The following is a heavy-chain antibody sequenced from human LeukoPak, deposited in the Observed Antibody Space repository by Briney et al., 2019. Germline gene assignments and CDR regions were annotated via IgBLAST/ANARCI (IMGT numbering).Heavy chain of an antibody. V-gene: IGHV3-9*01. CDR1: GFTFDDYA. J-gene: IGHJ4*02. CDR3: VKVTAAGFVDH. D-gene: IGHD6-13*01. CDR2: IGWNSGGI. Sequence: GGSLRLSCAASGFTFDDYAMHWVRHAPGKGLEWVSGIGWNSGGIVYADSVKGRFTISRDNAKKSLYLQMNSLGAEDTALYYCVKVTAAGFVDHWDQGTLVTVSS.